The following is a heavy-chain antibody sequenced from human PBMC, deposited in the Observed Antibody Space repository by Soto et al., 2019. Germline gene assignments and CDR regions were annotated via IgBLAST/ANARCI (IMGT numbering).Heavy chain of an antibody. Sequence: GGSLRLSCAASEFTFSAYWMSWVRQAPGKGLEWVANIKEDGSEENYVDSVKGRFTISRDNAKNSLYLQMNSLRAEDTAVYYCARDQRGWFGAASAFYWGKGTTVTVSS. CDR1: EFTFSAYW. CDR2: IKEDGSEE. J-gene: IGHJ6*04. V-gene: IGHV3-7*01. CDR3: ARDQRGWFGAASAFY. D-gene: IGHD3-10*01.